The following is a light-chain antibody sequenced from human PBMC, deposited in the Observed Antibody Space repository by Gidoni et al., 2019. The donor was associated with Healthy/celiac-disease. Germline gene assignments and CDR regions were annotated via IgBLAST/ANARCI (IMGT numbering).Light chain of an antibody. J-gene: IGKJ1*01. V-gene: IGKV3-20*01. CDR3: QQYGSLWT. CDR1: QSVSSSY. CDR2: GAS. Sequence: DIVLTQSPATLSLSPGERATLSCRASQSVSSSYLAWYQQKPGQAPRLLIYGASSRATGIPDRFSGSGSGTDFTLTISRLEPEDFAVYYCQQYGSLWTFGQGTKVEIK.